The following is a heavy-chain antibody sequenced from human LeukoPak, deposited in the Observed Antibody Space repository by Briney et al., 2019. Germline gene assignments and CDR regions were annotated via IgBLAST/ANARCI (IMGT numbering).Heavy chain of an antibody. CDR3: ASPSSSGWPDFDY. Sequence: PGGSLRLSCAASGFTFSSYWMSWVRQAPGEGLGWVANIKQDGSEKYYVDSVKGRSPISRANAKNSLYLQMNSLRAEDTAVYYCASPSSSGWPDFDYSGQGTLVTVSS. CDR1: GFTFSSYW. J-gene: IGHJ4*02. CDR2: IKQDGSEK. D-gene: IGHD6-19*01. V-gene: IGHV3-7*01.